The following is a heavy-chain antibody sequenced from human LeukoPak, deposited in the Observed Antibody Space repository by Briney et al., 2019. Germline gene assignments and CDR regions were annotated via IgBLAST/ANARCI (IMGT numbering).Heavy chain of an antibody. CDR1: GGSISSSSYY. V-gene: IGHV4-39*07. Sequence: SETLSLTCTVSGGSISSSSYYWGWIRQPPGRGLEWIGEINHSGSTNYNPSLKSRVTISVDTSKNQFSLKLSSVTAADTAVYYCARWPLIRPMATTYPDAFDIWGQGTMVTVSS. CDR3: ARWPLIRPMATTYPDAFDI. D-gene: IGHD5-24*01. CDR2: INHSGST. J-gene: IGHJ3*02.